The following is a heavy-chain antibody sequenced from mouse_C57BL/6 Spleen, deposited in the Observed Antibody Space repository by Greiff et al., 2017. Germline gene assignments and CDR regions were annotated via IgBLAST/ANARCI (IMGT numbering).Heavy chain of an antibody. CDR2: INPSTGGT. J-gene: IGHJ3*01. V-gene: IGHV1-42*01. CDR3: ARRSNFDGFAY. CDR1: GYSFTGYY. Sequence: VHVKQSGPELVKPGASVKISCKASGYSFTGYYMNWVKQSPEKSLEWIGEINPSTGGTTYNQKFKAKATLTVDKSSSTAYMQLKSLTSEDSAVYYCARRSNFDGFAYWGQGTLVTVSA.